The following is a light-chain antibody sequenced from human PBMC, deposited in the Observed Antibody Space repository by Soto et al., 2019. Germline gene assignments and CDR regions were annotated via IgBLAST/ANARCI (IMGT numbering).Light chain of an antibody. CDR2: GAS. CDR1: QSVSSSY. Sequence: EIVLTQSPGTLSLSPGERATLSCRASQSVSSSYLAWYQQKPGQAPRLLIYGASSRATGIPDRFSGSGSGTDFTLTISRLEPEDFAVYYCQPDGSSPFTFGGGTKVEIK. V-gene: IGKV3-20*01. CDR3: QPDGSSPFT. J-gene: IGKJ4*01.